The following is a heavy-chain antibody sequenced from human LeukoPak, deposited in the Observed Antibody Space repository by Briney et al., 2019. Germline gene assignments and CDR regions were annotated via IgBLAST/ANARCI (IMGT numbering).Heavy chain of an antibody. Sequence: GGSLRLSCAASGFTFSTYAISWVRQAPGKGLEWVSTISGSGGDTYYADSVKGRFTISRDSSKNTLYLQMNSLRAEDTAVYYCAKERDTAMVSWYYFDYWGQGTLVTVSS. J-gene: IGHJ4*02. V-gene: IGHV3-23*01. CDR3: AKERDTAMVSWYYFDY. CDR2: ISGSGGDT. CDR1: GFTFSTYA. D-gene: IGHD5-18*01.